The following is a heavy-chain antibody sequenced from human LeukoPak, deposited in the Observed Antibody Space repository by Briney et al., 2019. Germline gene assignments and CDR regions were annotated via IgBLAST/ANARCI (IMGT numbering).Heavy chain of an antibody. J-gene: IGHJ4*02. Sequence: ASVKVSCKVSGYTLTELSMHWVRQAPGKGLEWVGGFDLEDGETVYAQKFQGRVTMTEDTSSDTAYMDLSSLRSEDTAVYYCATAFRNYDFWSGPGFDCWGQGTLVTVSS. D-gene: IGHD3-3*01. CDR2: FDLEDGET. CDR1: GYTLTELS. CDR3: ATAFRNYDFWSGPGFDC. V-gene: IGHV1-24*01.